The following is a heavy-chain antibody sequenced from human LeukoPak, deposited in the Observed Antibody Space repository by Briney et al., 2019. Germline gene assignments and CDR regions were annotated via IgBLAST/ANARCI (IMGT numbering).Heavy chain of an antibody. Sequence: GASVKVSCKASGYTFTGYYMHWVRQAPGHRLEWMGWINPNSGGTNYAQKFQGRVTMTRDTSISTAYMELSRLRSDDTAVYYCARVVPLLWRTGGFDYWGQGTLVTVSS. J-gene: IGHJ4*02. CDR2: INPNSGGT. V-gene: IGHV1-2*02. CDR3: ARVVPLLWRTGGFDY. CDR1: GYTFTGYY. D-gene: IGHD3-10*01.